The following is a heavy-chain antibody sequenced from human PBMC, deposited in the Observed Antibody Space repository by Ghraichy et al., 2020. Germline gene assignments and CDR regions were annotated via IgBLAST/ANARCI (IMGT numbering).Heavy chain of an antibody. CDR2: ISGNGGST. Sequence: GGSLRLSCAASGFTFSSYAMSWVRQAPGKGLEWVSAISGNGGSTYYADSVRGRFTISRDNSKNTLYLQMNSLRAEDTAVYYCASLPSRTVSYPFDYWGQGTMVTVSS. V-gene: IGHV3-23*01. J-gene: IGHJ4*02. CDR3: ASLPSRTVSYPFDY. CDR1: GFTFSSYA. D-gene: IGHD4-17*01.